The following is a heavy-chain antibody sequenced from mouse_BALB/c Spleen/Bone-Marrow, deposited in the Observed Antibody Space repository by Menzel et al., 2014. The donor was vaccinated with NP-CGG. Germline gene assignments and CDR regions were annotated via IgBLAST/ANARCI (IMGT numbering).Heavy chain of an antibody. D-gene: IGHD1-1*01. Sequence: EVQLQQSGPELEKPGASVKISCKASGYSFTGYNMNWVKQSDGRSLEWIGNIDPYYGGTSYNQKFRGKATLTVDKSSSTAYMQLTSLTSEDFAVYYCARNHFGSNSLGYWGQGTLVTVSA. CDR1: GYSFTGYN. V-gene: IGHV1S135*01. CDR2: IDPYYGGT. CDR3: ARNHFGSNSLGY. J-gene: IGHJ3*01.